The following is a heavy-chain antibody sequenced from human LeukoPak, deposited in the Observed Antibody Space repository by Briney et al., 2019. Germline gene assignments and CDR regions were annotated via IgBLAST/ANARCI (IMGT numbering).Heavy chain of an antibody. CDR1: GYTFTKYY. D-gene: IGHD3-16*01. CDR3: ARGLPIMITFGGVSEIDY. V-gene: IGHV1-46*01. Sequence: GASVKVSCKASGYTFTKYYIHWVRQAPGQGLEWMGVINSNSGGATYTQKFLGRVTMTRDTSTSTAYMELNNLRSEDTAVYYCARGLPIMITFGGVSEIDYWGQGTLVTVSS. J-gene: IGHJ4*02. CDR2: INSNSGGA.